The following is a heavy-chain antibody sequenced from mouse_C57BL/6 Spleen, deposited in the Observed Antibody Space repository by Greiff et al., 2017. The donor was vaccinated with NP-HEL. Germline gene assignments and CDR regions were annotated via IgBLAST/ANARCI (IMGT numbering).Heavy chain of an antibody. CDR3: ARGGIYYFDY. CDR2: IYPGDGDT. J-gene: IGHJ2*01. CDR1: GYAFSSSW. V-gene: IGHV1-82*01. Sequence: VQLQQSGPELVKPGASVKISCKASGYAFSSSWMNWVKQRPGKGLEWIGRIYPGDGDTNYNGKFKGKATLTADKSSSTAYMQLSSLTSEDSAVYFCARGGIYYFDYWGHSTTLTVSS.